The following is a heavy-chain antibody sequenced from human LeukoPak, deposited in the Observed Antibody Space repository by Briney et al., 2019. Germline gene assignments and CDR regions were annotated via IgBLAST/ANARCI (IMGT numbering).Heavy chain of an antibody. CDR2: IRYDGSDK. CDR1: GFSFISYG. D-gene: IGHD6-25*01. CDR3: ARNVRGRFDP. J-gene: IGHJ5*02. Sequence: GGSLRLSCAASGFSFISYGMHWVRQAPGKGLEWVAFIRYDGSDKSYADSVKGRFTISRDNSKNTLYLQMNSLRAEDTAVYYCARNVRGRFDPWGQGTLVTVSS. V-gene: IGHV3-30*02.